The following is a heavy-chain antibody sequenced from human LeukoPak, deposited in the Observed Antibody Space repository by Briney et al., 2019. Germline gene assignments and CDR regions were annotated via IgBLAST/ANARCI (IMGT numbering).Heavy chain of an antibody. CDR2: IYYSGST. V-gene: IGHV4-31*03. Sequence: SQTLSLTCPVSSGSISSGVYYWSWIRQHPGKGLEWIGYIYYSGSTYYNPSLKSRVTISVDTSKNQFSLKLSSVTAADTADYYCVRRVAGSSYRDYWGQGTLVTVSS. CDR3: VRRVAGSSYRDY. CDR1: SGSISSGVYY. J-gene: IGHJ4*02. D-gene: IGHD3-22*01.